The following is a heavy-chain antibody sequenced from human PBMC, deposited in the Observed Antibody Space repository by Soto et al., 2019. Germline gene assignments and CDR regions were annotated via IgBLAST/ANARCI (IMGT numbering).Heavy chain of an antibody. J-gene: IGHJ3*02. CDR1: GFTFSSYG. V-gene: IGHV3-30*18. Sequence: QVQLVESGGGVVQPGRSLRLSCAASGFTFSSYGMHWVRHAPGKGLEWVAVISYDGSNKYYADSVKGRFTISRDNSKNTLYLQMNSLRAEDTAVYYCAKDLGHGGRGAFDIWGQGTMVTVSS. D-gene: IGHD7-27*01. CDR2: ISYDGSNK. CDR3: AKDLGHGGRGAFDI.